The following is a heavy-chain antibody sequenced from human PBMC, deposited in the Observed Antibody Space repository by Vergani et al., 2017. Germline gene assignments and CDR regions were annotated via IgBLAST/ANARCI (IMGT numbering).Heavy chain of an antibody. D-gene: IGHD3-10*01. V-gene: IGHV4-39*07. Sequence: QLQLQESGPGLVKPSETLSLTCTVSGGSISSSSYYWGWIRQPPGKGLEWIGSIYYSGSTYYNPSLKSRVTISVDTSKNQFSLKLSSVTAADTAVYYCARDRGSHPFDYWGQGTLVTVSS. CDR1: GGSISSSSYY. CDR2: IYYSGST. J-gene: IGHJ4*02. CDR3: ARDRGSHPFDY.